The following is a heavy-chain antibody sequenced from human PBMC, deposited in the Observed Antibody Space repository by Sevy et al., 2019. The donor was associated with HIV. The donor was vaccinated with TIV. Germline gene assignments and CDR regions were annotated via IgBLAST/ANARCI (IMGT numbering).Heavy chain of an antibody. CDR1: GXXFSSYG. Sequence: GGSLRLSCAASGXXFSSYGMHWVRQAPGKGLEWVALIWFDGSNSYYADSVKGRFTISRDTSKNTVYLQMNSLRAEDTAVYYCARDHEFYDYGDYGPTXFXDXXXXGNLVTVSS. D-gene: IGHD4-17*01. CDR3: ARDHEFYDYGDYGPTXFXDX. J-gene: IGHJ4*02. V-gene: IGHV3-33*01. CDR2: IWFDGSNS.